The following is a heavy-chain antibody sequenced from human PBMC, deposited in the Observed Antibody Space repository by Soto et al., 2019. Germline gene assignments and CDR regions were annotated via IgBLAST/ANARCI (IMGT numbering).Heavy chain of an antibody. V-gene: IGHV3-23*01. CDR3: ARHNYFFDH. CDR2: ISGSGGST. Sequence: WGSLRLSCVSSGFTFSTYAMSWVRQAPGKGLDWVSAISGSGGSTHYADSVKGRFTISRDNSKNTVYLQMKSLRADDTAVYYCARHNYFFDHWGQGTLVTVSS. CDR1: GFTFSTYA. D-gene: IGHD1-20*01. J-gene: IGHJ4*02.